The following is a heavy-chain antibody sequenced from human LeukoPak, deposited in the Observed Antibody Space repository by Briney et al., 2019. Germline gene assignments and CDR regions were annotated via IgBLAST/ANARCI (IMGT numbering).Heavy chain of an antibody. J-gene: IGHJ4*02. CDR3: ATDRGASGLKD. CDR1: DESFRTYY. Sequence: PSETLSLTCAVYDESFRTYYWSWIRQPPGRGLEWIGEINQSGNRNYNPSLESRVTISVDPSKNQFSLRLTSVTAADTAAYYCATDRGASGLKDWGQGTLVTVSS. D-gene: IGHD3/OR15-3a*01. CDR2: INQSGNR. V-gene: IGHV4-34*01.